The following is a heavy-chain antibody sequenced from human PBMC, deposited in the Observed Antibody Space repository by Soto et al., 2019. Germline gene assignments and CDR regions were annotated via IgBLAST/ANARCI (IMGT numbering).Heavy chain of an antibody. D-gene: IGHD3-10*01. CDR2: SYHSGSI. CDR1: NGSISSRKW. CDR3: ASKLGELLADAFDI. Sequence: SETLSLTFTVSNGSISSRKWWTWVRETPEKGREGIGESYHSGSINHNPSLRSRVTMSVGKAKNQFTLNETFVTSGDRGVDECASKLGELLADAFDISGQGTMVTVS. J-gene: IGHJ3*02. V-gene: IGHV4-4*02.